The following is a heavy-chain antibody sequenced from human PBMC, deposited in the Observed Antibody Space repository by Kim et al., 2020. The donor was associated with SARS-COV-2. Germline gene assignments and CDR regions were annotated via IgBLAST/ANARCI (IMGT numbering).Heavy chain of an antibody. Sequence: SETLSLTCTVSGGSISSYYWSWIRQPPGKGLEWIGYIYYSGSTNYNPSLKSRVTISVDTSKNQFSLKLSSVTAEDTAVYYCARGVDSKGYYYYGMDVWG. CDR1: GGSISSYY. D-gene: IGHD3-9*01. CDR3: ARGVDSKGYYYYGMDV. J-gene: IGHJ6*02. V-gene: IGHV4-59*01. CDR2: IYYSGST.